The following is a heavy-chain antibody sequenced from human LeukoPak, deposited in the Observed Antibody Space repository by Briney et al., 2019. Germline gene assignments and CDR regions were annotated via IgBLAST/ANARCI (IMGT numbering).Heavy chain of an antibody. V-gene: IGHV3-30*04. CDR2: ISYDGSNK. D-gene: IGHD3-22*01. CDR3: ARDGYYYDSSGYPYYFDY. CDR1: GFTFSSYA. Sequence: GGSLRLSCAASGFTFSSYAMHWVRQAPGKGLEWVAVISYDGSNKYYADSVKGRFTISRDNSKNTLYLQMNSLRAEDTAVYYCARDGYYYDSSGYPYYFDYWGQGTLVTVS. J-gene: IGHJ4*02.